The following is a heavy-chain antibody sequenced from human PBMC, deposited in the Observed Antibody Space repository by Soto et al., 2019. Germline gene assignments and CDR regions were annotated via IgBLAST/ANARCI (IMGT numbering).Heavy chain of an antibody. J-gene: IGHJ5*02. CDR2: IYSSGST. Sequence: PWETLSLTCAVSGGSMSSYFWSWIRQPAGKGLEWIGRIYSSGSTSYNPSLKSRVTMSVDTSKNQVSLRMNSMTAADTAVYYCARGLSAFDPWGQGTLVTVSS. CDR1: GGSMSSYF. CDR3: ARGLSAFDP. D-gene: IGHD3-16*01. V-gene: IGHV4-4*07.